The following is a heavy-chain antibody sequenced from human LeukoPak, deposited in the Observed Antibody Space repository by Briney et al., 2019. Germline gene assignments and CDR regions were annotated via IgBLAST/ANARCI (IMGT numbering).Heavy chain of an antibody. CDR2: VYYTGSS. V-gene: IGHV4-59*01. Sequence: SETLSLTCTVSGDSISSSYWSWIRQPPGKGLEWIGYVYYTGSSYYNPSLKSRATTSIDMSKNQFSLKLTSMTAADTAVYYCAGYGSGSYYKAFDFWGQGILVTVSS. CDR3: AGYGSGSYYKAFDF. CDR1: GDSISSSY. J-gene: IGHJ4*02. D-gene: IGHD3-10*01.